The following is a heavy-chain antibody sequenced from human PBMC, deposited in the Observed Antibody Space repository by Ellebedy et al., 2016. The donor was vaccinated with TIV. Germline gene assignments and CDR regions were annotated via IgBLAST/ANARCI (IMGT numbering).Heavy chain of an antibody. Sequence: GGSLRLXCAASGFTFSSYWMSWVRQAPGKGLEWVANIKQDGSEKYYVDSVKGRFTISRDNAKNSLYLQMNSLRAEDTAVYYCGVTGGLIDYWGQGTLVTVSS. CDR2: IKQDGSEK. V-gene: IGHV3-7*01. CDR1: GFTFSSYW. D-gene: IGHD1-14*01. CDR3: GVTGGLIDY. J-gene: IGHJ4*02.